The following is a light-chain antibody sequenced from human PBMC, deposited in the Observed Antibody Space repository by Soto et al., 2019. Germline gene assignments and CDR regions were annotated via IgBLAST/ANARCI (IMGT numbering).Light chain of an antibody. CDR1: RSLSSTS. Sequence: EIVLTQSPGTLSLPPGERAALSCRASRSLSSTSLAWYQQGPGQAPRLLIYDVSSRATGIPDRFSGSGSGTDFTLTINRLDLDDFAVYSCQKYGRSPRTFGQGTTV. CDR3: QKYGRSPRT. CDR2: DVS. V-gene: IGKV3-20*01. J-gene: IGKJ1*01.